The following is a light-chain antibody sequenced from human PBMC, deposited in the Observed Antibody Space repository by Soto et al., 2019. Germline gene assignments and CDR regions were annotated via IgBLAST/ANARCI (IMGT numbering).Light chain of an antibody. CDR2: AAS. CDR3: QQYGSSLFT. CDR1: QSISSY. Sequence: DIQMTQSPSSLSASVGDRVTITCRASQSISSYLNWYQQKPGKAPKLLIYAASSLQSGVPSRFSGSGSGTDFTLTITRLEPEDFAVYYCQQYGSSLFTFGPGTKVDI. V-gene: IGKV1-39*01. J-gene: IGKJ3*01.